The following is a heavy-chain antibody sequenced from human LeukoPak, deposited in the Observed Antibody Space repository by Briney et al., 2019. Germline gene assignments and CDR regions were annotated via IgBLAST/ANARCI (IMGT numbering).Heavy chain of an antibody. D-gene: IGHD3-22*01. CDR2: INGNSGGT. Sequence: GASVKVSDKASGYTFTDYYVIWVRRGAGHGLEWMGWINGNSGGTKYGQKFPGRVTMTRDTSINTAYMELSGLRSDDTAVYYCARGHDTLSSNDFWGQGTLVTVSA. J-gene: IGHJ4*02. V-gene: IGHV1-2*02. CDR1: GYTFTDYY. CDR3: ARGHDTLSSNDF.